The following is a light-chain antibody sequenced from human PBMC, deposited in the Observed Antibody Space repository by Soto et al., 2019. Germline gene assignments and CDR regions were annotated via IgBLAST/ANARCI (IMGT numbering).Light chain of an antibody. Sequence: QSALTQPASVSGSPGESITISCTGTSSDVGGYNYVSWYQQHPGQAPKLMIYDVSNRPSGVSNRLSGSKSGNTASLTISGLQAEDEAEYYCFSYTSSGTMIFGGGTTLTVL. J-gene: IGLJ2*01. CDR2: DVS. V-gene: IGLV2-14*03. CDR3: FSYTSSGTMI. CDR1: SSDVGGYNY.